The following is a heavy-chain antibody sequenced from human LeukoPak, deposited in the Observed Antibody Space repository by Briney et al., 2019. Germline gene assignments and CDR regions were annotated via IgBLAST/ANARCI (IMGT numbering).Heavy chain of an antibody. J-gene: IGHJ4*02. D-gene: IGHD6-13*01. Sequence: GGSLRLSCEASGFTVSRYWMSWVRQAPGEGLEWVACIHQNGGTEYYVDSVKGRFAISRDNTKNSLYLQMSSLTVEDTAVYYCARDLSSRDAYWGQGTLVTVSS. CDR1: GFTVSRYW. CDR3: ARDLSSRDAY. V-gene: IGHV3-7*03. CDR2: IHQNGGTE.